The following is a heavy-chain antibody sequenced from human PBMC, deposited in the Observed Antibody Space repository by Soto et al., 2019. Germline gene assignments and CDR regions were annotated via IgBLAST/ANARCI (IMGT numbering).Heavy chain of an antibody. CDR2: ISAYNGDT. V-gene: IGHV1-18*01. J-gene: IGHJ4*02. CDR3: ARDHAGSGWFRFDY. Sequence: QVQLVQSGAEVKKPGASVKVSCKASGYTFNKYSISWVRQAPGQGLEWMGWISAYNGDTNYAQQLQGRDTLTTDTSTSTAYMELRTLRSDETAMYYCARDHAGSGWFRFDYWGQGTLVTVSS. D-gene: IGHD6-19*01. CDR1: GYTFNKYS.